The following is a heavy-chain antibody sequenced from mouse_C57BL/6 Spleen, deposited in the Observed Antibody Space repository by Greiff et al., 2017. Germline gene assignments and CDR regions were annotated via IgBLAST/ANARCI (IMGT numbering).Heavy chain of an antibody. Sequence: QVQLQQPGAELVRPGSSVKLSCKASGYTFTSYWMDWVKQRPGQGLEWIGNIYPSDSETHYNQKFKDKATLTVDTSSSTAYMQLSSLTSEDSAVYYCAREYDYWFAYWGQVTLVTVSA. D-gene: IGHD2-4*01. CDR3: AREYDYWFAY. V-gene: IGHV1-61*01. CDR1: GYTFTSYW. J-gene: IGHJ3*01. CDR2: IYPSDSET.